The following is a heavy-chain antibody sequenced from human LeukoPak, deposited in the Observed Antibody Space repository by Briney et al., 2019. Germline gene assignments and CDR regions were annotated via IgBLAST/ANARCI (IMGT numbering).Heavy chain of an antibody. D-gene: IGHD2-2*02. V-gene: IGHV1-18*04. CDR2: ISAYNGNT. CDR3: ARKIPSYCSSTSCYTYFDY. J-gene: IGHJ4*02. Sequence: ASVKVSCKASGYTFTGYYMHWVRQAPGQGLEWMGWISAYNGNTNYAQKLQGRVTMTTDTSTSTAYMELRSLRSDDTAVYYCARKIPSYCSSTSCYTYFDYWGQGTLATVSS. CDR1: GYTFTGYY.